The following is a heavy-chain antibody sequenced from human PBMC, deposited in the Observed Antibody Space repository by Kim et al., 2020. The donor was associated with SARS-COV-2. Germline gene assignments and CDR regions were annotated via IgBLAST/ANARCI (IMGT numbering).Heavy chain of an antibody. CDR1: GFTFSSYA. CDR2: ISSNGGST. D-gene: IGHD6-19*01. V-gene: IGHV3-64D*09. J-gene: IGHJ4*02. Sequence: GGSLRLSCSASGFTFSSYAMHWVRQAPGKGLEYVSAISSNGGSTYYADSVKGRFTISRDNSKNTLYLQMSSLRAEDTAVYYCVIGPGGQGLVPRENYFDYWAQETRDTVSS. CDR3: VIGPGGQGLVPRENYFDY.